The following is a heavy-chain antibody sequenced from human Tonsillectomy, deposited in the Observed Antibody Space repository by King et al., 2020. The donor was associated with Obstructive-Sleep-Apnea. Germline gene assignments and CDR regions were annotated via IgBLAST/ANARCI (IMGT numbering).Heavy chain of an antibody. CDR3: ARDRFRDYYYDSSPGVAFDI. D-gene: IGHD3-22*01. Sequence: VQLQESGPGLVKPSQTLSLTCTVSGGSISSGGYYWSWIRQHPGKGLEWIGYIYYSGSTYYNPSLKSRVTISVDTSKNQFSLKLSSVTAADTAVYYCARDRFRDYYYDSSPGVAFDIWGQGTMVTVSS. J-gene: IGHJ3*02. CDR1: GGSISSGGYY. CDR2: IYYSGST. V-gene: IGHV4-31*03.